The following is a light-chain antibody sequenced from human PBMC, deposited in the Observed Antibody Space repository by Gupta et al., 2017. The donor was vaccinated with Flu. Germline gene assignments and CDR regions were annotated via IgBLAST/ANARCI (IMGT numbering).Light chain of an antibody. CDR3: QQDSSSPRT. Sequence: GTLSLSPGERATLSCRASQSVRSSNLAWYQQKPGQAPRLLIYGASSRATGIPDRFSGSGSGTDFTLTISRLEPEDFAVYYCQQDSSSPRTFGQGTKVEIK. J-gene: IGKJ1*01. CDR1: QSVRSSN. CDR2: GAS. V-gene: IGKV3-20*01.